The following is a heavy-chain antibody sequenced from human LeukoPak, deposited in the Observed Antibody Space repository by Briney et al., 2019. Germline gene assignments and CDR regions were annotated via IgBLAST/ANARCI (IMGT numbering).Heavy chain of an antibody. CDR1: GGTLRSYT. J-gene: IGHJ4*02. CDR2: IIPTFGTA. Sequence: ASVKVSCKASGGTLRSYTISWVRQAPGQGLEWMGGIIPTFGTANYAQKFQGRVTITADEATSTAHMELSRLRSDDTAVYYCARVSRFLEWADFDYWGQGTLVTVSS. CDR3: ARVSRFLEWADFDY. V-gene: IGHV1-69*13. D-gene: IGHD3-3*01.